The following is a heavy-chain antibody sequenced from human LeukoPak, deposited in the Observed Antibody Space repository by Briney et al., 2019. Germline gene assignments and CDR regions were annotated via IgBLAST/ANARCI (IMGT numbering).Heavy chain of an antibody. D-gene: IGHD5-24*01. CDR1: GGTFSSYA. CDR2: IIPIFGTA. CDR3: ARERVGRRDGYITY. Sequence: GASVKVSCKASGGTFSSYAISWVRQAPGQGLEWMGGIIPIFGTANYAQKFQGRVTITADKSTSTAYMELSSLRSEDTAVYYCARERVGRRDGYITYWGQGTLVTVSS. J-gene: IGHJ4*02. V-gene: IGHV1-69*06.